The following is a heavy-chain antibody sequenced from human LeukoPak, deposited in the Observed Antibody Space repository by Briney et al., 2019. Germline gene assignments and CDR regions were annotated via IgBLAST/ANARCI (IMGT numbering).Heavy chain of an antibody. CDR3: ATSRGDYGGNSGNYYYMDV. J-gene: IGHJ6*03. CDR2: IYYSGST. D-gene: IGHD4-23*01. CDR1: GGSISSYY. V-gene: IGHV4-59*01. Sequence: SGTLSLTCTVSGGSISSYYWSWIRQPPGKGLEWIGYIYYSGSTNYNPSLKSRVTISVDTSKNQFSLKLSSVTAADTAVYYCATSRGDYGGNSGNYYYMDVWGKGTTVTVSS.